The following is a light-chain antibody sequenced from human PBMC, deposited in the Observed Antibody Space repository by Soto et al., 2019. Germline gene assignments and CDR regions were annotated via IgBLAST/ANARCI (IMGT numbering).Light chain of an antibody. J-gene: IGKJ5*01. CDR3: QQYSNWPT. Sequence: EIVMTQSPATLSVSPGERATLSCRASQSVGSDLAWYQQKPGQAPRLLISGASTRATGIAARFSGSGSGREFTVTISSLQSEDSALYCCQQYSNWPTFGQGTRLEIK. V-gene: IGKV3-15*01. CDR1: QSVGSD. CDR2: GAS.